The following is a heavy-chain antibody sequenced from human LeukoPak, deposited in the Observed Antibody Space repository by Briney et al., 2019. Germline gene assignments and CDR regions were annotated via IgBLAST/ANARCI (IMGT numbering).Heavy chain of an antibody. D-gene: IGHD1-26*01. V-gene: IGHV3-23*01. CDR2: ISGSGSST. CDR3: AKAAYSGSRAGFDY. CDR1: GFTFTRHA. Sequence: PGGSLRLSCAASGFTFTRHAMSWVRQAPGKGLEWVSAISGSGSSTYYADSVKGRFTISRDNSKNTLYLQMSSLRAEDTAVYYCAKAAYSGSRAGFDYWGQGTLVTVSS. J-gene: IGHJ4*02.